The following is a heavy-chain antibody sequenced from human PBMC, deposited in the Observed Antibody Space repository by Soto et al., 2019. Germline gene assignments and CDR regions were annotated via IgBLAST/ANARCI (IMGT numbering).Heavy chain of an antibody. V-gene: IGHV3-30*18. J-gene: IGHJ4*02. Sequence: GGSLRLSCAASGFTFSNYGMHWVRQAPGKGLEWLAFISHDGSNTYYADSVKGRFTISRDNSKNTLYLQMNSLRAEDTAVYYCAKAVAGNHLCDYWGQGTLVTVSS. CDR2: ISHDGSNT. CDR1: GFTFSNYG. D-gene: IGHD6-19*01. CDR3: AKAVAGNHLCDY.